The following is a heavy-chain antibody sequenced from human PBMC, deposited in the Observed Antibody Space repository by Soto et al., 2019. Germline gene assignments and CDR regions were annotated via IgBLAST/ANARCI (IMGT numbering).Heavy chain of an antibody. V-gene: IGHV1-69*01. CDR3: ARGALYRRITMVRGVTNYYYGMDV. Sequence: QVQLVQSGAEVKKPGSSVKVSCKASGGTFSSYAISWVRQAPGQGLEWMGGIIPIFGTANYAQKFQGRVTITADESTSTAYMELGSLRSEDTAVYYCARGALYRRITMVRGVTNYYYGMDVWGQGTTVTVSS. CDR1: GGTFSSYA. J-gene: IGHJ6*02. CDR2: IIPIFGTA. D-gene: IGHD3-10*01.